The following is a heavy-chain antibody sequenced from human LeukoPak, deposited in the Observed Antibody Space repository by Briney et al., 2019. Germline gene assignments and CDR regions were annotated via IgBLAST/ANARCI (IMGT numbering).Heavy chain of an antibody. CDR1: GGSISSGDYY. CDR3: ARGQKQRLVPAAGFGY. V-gene: IGHV4-30-4*01. CDR2: IYYSGST. Sequence: TSETLSLTCTVAGGSISSGDYYWSWLRQPPGKGLEWIGYIYYSGSTYYNPSLKGRVTISVDTSKNQFSLKLSSVTAADTAVYYCARGQKQRLVPAAGFGYWGQGTLVTVSS. D-gene: IGHD6-19*01. J-gene: IGHJ4*02.